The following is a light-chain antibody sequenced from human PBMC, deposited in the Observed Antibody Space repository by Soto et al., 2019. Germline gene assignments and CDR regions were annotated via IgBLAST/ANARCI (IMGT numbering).Light chain of an antibody. Sequence: DIQMTQSPSTLSAYVGDRVTINCRASQSISSWLAWYQQKPGKAPKVLIYDASSLESGVPSRFSGSGSGTEFSLTISGLQPDDFATYYCQQYNSYRTFGQGTKVDTK. CDR2: DAS. J-gene: IGKJ1*01. V-gene: IGKV1-5*01. CDR3: QQYNSYRT. CDR1: QSISSW.